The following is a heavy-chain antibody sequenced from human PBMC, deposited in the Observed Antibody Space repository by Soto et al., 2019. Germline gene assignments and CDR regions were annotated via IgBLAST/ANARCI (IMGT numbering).Heavy chain of an antibody. D-gene: IGHD2-15*01. CDR2: IYNGGST. CDR3: ARESAVGHY. Sequence: GGSLRLSCAASGFTVSNNYMYWFRQAPGKGLEWVSSIYNGGSTYYADSVKGRFTISRDNSKNMMDLQMNSLRAEDTAVYYCARESAVGHYWGQGTLVTVSS. CDR1: GFTVSNNY. J-gene: IGHJ4*02. V-gene: IGHV3-66*01.